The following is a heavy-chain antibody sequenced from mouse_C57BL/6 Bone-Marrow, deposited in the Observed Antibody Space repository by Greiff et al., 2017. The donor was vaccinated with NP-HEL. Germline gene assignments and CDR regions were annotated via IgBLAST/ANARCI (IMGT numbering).Heavy chain of an antibody. D-gene: IGHD2-3*01. V-gene: IGHV1-59*01. CDR1: GYTFTSYW. CDR2: IDPSDSYT. CDR3: AREGIYDGYYVSYYFDY. J-gene: IGHJ2*01. Sequence: QVQLQQPGAELVRPGTSVKLSCKASGYTFTSYWMHWVKQRPGQGLEWIGVIDPSDSYTNYNQKFKGKATLTVDTSSSTAYMQLSSLTSEDSAVYYCAREGIYDGYYVSYYFDYWGQGTTLTVSS.